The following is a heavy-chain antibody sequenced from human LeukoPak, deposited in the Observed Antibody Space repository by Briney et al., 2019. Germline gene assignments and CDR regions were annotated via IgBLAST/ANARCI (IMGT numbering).Heavy chain of an antibody. V-gene: IGHV1-18*01. Sequence: ASVKVSCKASGYTFTSYGISWVRQAPGQGLEWMGWISAYNGNTNYAQRLQGRVTMTTDTSTSTAYMELRSLRSDDTAVYYCARDWAAFYGSGSLLLRYYYYYYYYMDVWGKGTTVTVSS. D-gene: IGHD3-10*01. J-gene: IGHJ6*03. CDR1: GYTFTSYG. CDR3: ARDWAAFYGSGSLLLRYYYYYYYYMDV. CDR2: ISAYNGNT.